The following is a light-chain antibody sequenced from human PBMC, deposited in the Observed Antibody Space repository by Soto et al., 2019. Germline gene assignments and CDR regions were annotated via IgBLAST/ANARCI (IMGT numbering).Light chain of an antibody. CDR3: QRYNDYQYV. CDR2: KAI. CDR1: QSITTW. J-gene: IGKJ2*01. V-gene: IGKV1-5*03. Sequence: DIQMTQSPSTLSASVGDRVTITCRGSQSITTWLAWYQQKPGKAPKLLIYKAINLQSGVPSRFSGSGSGTEFTLTISSLQPDDFGTYYCQRYNDYQYVFGQGTKLDMK.